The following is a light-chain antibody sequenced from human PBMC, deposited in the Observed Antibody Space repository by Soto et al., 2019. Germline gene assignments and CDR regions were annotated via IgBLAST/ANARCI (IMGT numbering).Light chain of an antibody. Sequence: EIVLTQSPGTLSLSPGERATLSCRASQSVSSYLAWYQQKPGQAPRLLIYGVSSRATGIPDRFSGGGSGTDFTLTISRLEPEDFAVYYCQQCGSSPWTFGQGTRWIS. CDR3: QQCGSSPWT. CDR2: GVS. V-gene: IGKV3-20*01. CDR1: QSVSSY. J-gene: IGKJ1*01.